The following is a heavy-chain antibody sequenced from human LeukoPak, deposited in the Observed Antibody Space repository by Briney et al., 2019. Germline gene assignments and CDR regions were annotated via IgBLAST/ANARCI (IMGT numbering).Heavy chain of an antibody. CDR3: ANRKVGATPGGWFDP. J-gene: IGHJ5*02. CDR1: GGSISSSTYF. Sequence: PSETLSLTCSVSGGSISSSTYFWGWIRQPPGKGLEWIGSIYYSGSTYYNPSLKSRVTISVDTSKNQFSLKLSSVTAADTAVYCCANRKVGATPGGWFDPWGQGTLVTVSS. CDR2: IYYSGST. D-gene: IGHD1-26*01. V-gene: IGHV4-39*01.